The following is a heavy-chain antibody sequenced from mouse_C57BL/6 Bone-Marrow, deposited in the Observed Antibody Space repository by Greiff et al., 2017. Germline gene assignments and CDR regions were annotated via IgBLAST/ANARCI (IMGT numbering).Heavy chain of an antibody. V-gene: IGHV3-6*01. CDR2: ISYDGSN. J-gene: IGHJ1*03. CDR3: ARIPTTVVATGYFDV. D-gene: IGHD1-1*01. CDR1: GYSITSGYY. Sequence: EVKLLESGPGLVKPSQSLSLTCSVTGYSITSGYYWNWIRQFPGNKLEWMGYISYDGSNNYNPSLKNRISITRDTSKNQFFLKLNSVTTEDTATYYCARIPTTVVATGYFDVWGTGTTVTVSS.